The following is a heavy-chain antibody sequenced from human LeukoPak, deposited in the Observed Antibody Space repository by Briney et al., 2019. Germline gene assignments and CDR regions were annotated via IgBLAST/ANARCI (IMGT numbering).Heavy chain of an antibody. CDR3: ARSANYGGHAFFDY. J-gene: IGHJ4*02. D-gene: IGHD4/OR15-4a*01. Sequence: PGGSLRHSCAASGFTFSSYWMTWVRQTPGKGLEWVANIKHDGSEDYFVDAVKGRFTISRDNAENSLHLQMSSLRAEDTAVYYCARSANYGGHAFFDYWGQGILVIVPS. CDR1: GFTFSSYW. V-gene: IGHV3-7*01. CDR2: IKHDGSED.